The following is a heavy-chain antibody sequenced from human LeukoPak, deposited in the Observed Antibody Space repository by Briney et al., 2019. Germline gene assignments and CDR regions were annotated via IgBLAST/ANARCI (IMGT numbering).Heavy chain of an antibody. CDR3: ARGPRVLVY. CDR1: GGSFSGYY. V-gene: IGHV4-34*01. Sequence: PSETLSLTCAVYGGSFSGYYWSWIRQPPGKGLEWIGEINHSGSTNYNPSLKSRVTISVDTSKNQFSLKLSSVTAADTAVYYCARGPRVLVYWGQGTLVTVSS. CDR2: INHSGST. J-gene: IGHJ4*02.